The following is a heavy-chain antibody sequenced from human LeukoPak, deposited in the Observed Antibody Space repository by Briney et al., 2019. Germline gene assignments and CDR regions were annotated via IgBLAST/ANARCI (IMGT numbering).Heavy chain of an antibody. Sequence: ASVKVSCKASGYTFTGYYMHWVRQAPGQGLEWMGWIYPKSGATKYAQKFRGRVTMTRDTSISTAYMELSRLTSDDTAVYYCARDVSPHYYDSSGYLGYWGQGTLVTVSS. CDR3: ARDVSPHYYDSSGYLGY. V-gene: IGHV1-2*02. D-gene: IGHD3-22*01. CDR1: GYTFTGYY. CDR2: IYPKSGAT. J-gene: IGHJ4*02.